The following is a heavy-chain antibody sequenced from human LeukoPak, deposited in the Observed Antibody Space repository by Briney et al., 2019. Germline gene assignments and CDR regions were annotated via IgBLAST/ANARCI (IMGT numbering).Heavy chain of an antibody. CDR3: ARGLDNNYVWGSYRLYYFDY. Sequence: GGSLRLSCAASGFIFSTYSINWVRQAPGKGLEWVSHISSSSSSIYYADSVKGRFSISRDNAKNSLYLQMNSLRAEDTAVYYCARGLDNNYVWGSYRLYYFDYWGQGTLVTVSS. CDR1: GFIFSTYS. D-gene: IGHD3-16*02. V-gene: IGHV3-48*01. CDR2: ISSSSSSI. J-gene: IGHJ4*02.